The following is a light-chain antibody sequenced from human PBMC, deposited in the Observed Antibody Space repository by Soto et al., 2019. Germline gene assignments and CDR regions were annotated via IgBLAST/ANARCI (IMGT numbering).Light chain of an antibody. Sequence: QSVLTQPAAVSGSPGQSITISCTGTSSDLAIYNYVSWYQQQPGKAPKLMIYQVTNRPSGVSNRFSGSRSGNKASLTISGLQAEDEADYYGSSNNDSSNYVFGTGTKVTVL. CDR3: SSNNDSSNYV. CDR1: SSDLAIYNY. CDR2: QVT. J-gene: IGLJ1*01. V-gene: IGLV2-14*01.